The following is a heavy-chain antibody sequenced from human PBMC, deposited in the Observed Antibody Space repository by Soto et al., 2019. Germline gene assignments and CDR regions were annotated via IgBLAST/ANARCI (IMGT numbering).Heavy chain of an antibody. D-gene: IGHD3-22*01. Sequence: PSETLSLTCAVYGGSFSGYYWSWIRQPPGKGLEWIGEINHSGSTNYNPSLKSRVTISVDTSKNQFSLKLSSVTAADTAVYYCARRWTYDSSGYYRAPFDPWGQGTLVTVSS. J-gene: IGHJ5*02. V-gene: IGHV4-34*01. CDR1: GGSFSGYY. CDR3: ARRWTYDSSGYYRAPFDP. CDR2: INHSGST.